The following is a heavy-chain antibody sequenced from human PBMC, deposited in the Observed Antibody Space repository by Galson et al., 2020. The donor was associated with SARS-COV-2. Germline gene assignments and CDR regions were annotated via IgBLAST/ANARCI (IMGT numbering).Heavy chain of an antibody. CDR1: GYSISSGYY. CDR3: ARVGSGYYYYGMDV. CDR2: IYHSGST. Sequence: SETLSLTCTVSGYSISSGYYWGWIRQPPGKGLEWIGSIYHSGSTYYNPSLKSRVTISVDTSKNQFSLKLSSVTAADTAVYYCARVGSGYYYYGMDVWGQGTTVTVSS. V-gene: IGHV4-38-2*02. J-gene: IGHJ6*02. D-gene: IGHD2-15*01.